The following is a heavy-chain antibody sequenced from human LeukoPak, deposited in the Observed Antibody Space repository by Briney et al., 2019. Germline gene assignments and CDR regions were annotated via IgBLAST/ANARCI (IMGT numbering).Heavy chain of an antibody. Sequence: QPGGSLRLSCAASGFTFSSYAMNWVRQTPGKGLEWVSVISGSGGSTNYADSVKGRFTISRDNSKNTLYLQMNSLRAEGTAVYYCAREGDSSGYYDDYWGQGTLVTVSS. J-gene: IGHJ4*02. V-gene: IGHV3-23*01. CDR2: ISGSGGST. D-gene: IGHD3-22*01. CDR3: AREGDSSGYYDDY. CDR1: GFTFSSYA.